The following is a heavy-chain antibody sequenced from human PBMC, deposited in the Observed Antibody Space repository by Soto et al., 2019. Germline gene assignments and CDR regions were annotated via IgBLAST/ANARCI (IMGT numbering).Heavy chain of an antibody. CDR3: ASYSGSYFPVGHDR. CDR1: GFTFGSYW. J-gene: IGHJ5*02. Sequence: HPGGSLRLSCAASGFTFGSYWMSWVRQAPGKGLEWLATIKWDASEKKYVDSVKGRFTMSRDNAKNSLYLQMDSLRAEDTAVYFCASYSGSYFPVGHDRWGQGTLVTVSS. D-gene: IGHD1-26*01. CDR2: IKWDASEK. V-gene: IGHV3-7*01.